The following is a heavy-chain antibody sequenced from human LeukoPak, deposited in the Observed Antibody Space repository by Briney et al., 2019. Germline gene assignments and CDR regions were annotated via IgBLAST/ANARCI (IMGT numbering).Heavy chain of an antibody. Sequence: SETLSLTCAVYGGSFSGYYWSWIRQPPGKGLEWIGEINHSGSTNYNPSLKSRVTISVDTSKNQFSLKLSSVTAAGTAVYYCARGSSATPFDYWGQGTLVTVSS. D-gene: IGHD6-13*01. CDR2: INHSGST. V-gene: IGHV4-34*01. J-gene: IGHJ4*02. CDR1: GGSFSGYY. CDR3: ARGSSATPFDY.